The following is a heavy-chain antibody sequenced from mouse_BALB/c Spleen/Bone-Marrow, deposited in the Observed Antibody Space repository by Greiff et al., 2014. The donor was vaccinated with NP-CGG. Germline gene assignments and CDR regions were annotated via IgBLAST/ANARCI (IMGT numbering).Heavy chain of an antibody. Sequence: VQLQESGPGLVAPSQSLSITCTVSGFSLTSYGVHWARQPPGKGLEWLGVIWADGSTNYSSALMSRLSISKDNSKSQVFLKMNSLQTDDTAMYYCSRITTATGAMDYWGQGTSVTVSS. D-gene: IGHD1-2*01. J-gene: IGHJ4*01. V-gene: IGHV2-9*02. CDR3: SRITTATGAMDY. CDR1: GFSLTSYG. CDR2: IWADGST.